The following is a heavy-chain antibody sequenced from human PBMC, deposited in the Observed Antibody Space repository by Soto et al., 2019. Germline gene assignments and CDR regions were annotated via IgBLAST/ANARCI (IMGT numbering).Heavy chain of an antibody. CDR2: INYRGTT. V-gene: IGHV4-31*03. D-gene: IGHD2-15*01. CDR3: ARDAPGVAPY. CDR1: GGSIINGQTY. Sequence: QVQLQESGPGLVKPSQTLSLTCTVSGGSIINGQTYLNWIRQHPEKGLEWMGYINYRGTTNYHPAHKSRILISLDTSANQFSLRLTSVTAADTAVYYCARDAPGVAPYWGQGTQVTVSS. J-gene: IGHJ4*02.